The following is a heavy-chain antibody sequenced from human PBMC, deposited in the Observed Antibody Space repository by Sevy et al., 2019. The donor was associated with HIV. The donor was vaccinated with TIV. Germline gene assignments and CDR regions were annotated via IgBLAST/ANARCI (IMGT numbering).Heavy chain of an antibody. V-gene: IGHV1-2*02. J-gene: IGHJ4*02. CDR1: GYRFTDYY. Sequence: ASVKVSCKASGYRFTDYYLHWVRRAPGQGLEWMGWINPNSGGTKFALKFQDRVTMTRDTSIGTVYMEVNRLKSDDTAIYYCAGSDSSGCLDYWGQGSLVTVSS. CDR2: INPNSGGT. D-gene: IGHD3-22*01. CDR3: AGSDSSGCLDY.